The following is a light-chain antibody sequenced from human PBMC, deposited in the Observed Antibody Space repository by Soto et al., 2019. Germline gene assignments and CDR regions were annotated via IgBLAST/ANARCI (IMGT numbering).Light chain of an antibody. Sequence: IRMTQSPPSLSATVGARVPITCRASRSISDCLNWYKQKPGEAPELLIYAASTLQSGVPSRFSGSGSGTDFTLTISSLQPEDSAAYYCQQSHSSPLTFGGGTKVDIK. CDR3: QQSHSSPLT. V-gene: IGKV1-39*01. J-gene: IGKJ4*01. CDR2: AAS. CDR1: RSISDC.